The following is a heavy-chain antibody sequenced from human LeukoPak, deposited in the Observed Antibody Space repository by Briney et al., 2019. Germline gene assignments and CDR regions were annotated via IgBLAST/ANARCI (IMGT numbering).Heavy chain of an antibody. CDR1: GGSFRGYY. Sequence: SETLSLTCAVYGGSFRGYYWSWIRQPPGQGLEWIGEIKHSGSPSYSPSLKSRVTISIDTSKNQFSLKLSSVTAADTAVYYCARGGYYGSGNDFRFDPWGQGTLVTVSS. V-gene: IGHV4-34*01. CDR3: ARGGYYGSGNDFRFDP. CDR2: IKHSGSP. D-gene: IGHD3-10*01. J-gene: IGHJ5*02.